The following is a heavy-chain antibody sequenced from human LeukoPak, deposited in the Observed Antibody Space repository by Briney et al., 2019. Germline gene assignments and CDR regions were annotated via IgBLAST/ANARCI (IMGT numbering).Heavy chain of an antibody. V-gene: IGHV3-64*01. D-gene: IGHD6-19*01. Sequence: RGSLRLSCAASGFTFSSYAMHWVRQAPRKGLEYVSSISGNGGSTYYANSVKGRFTISRDNSKNTLYLQMDSLRADDMAVYYCAREEYTSGWSYPNYWGQGTLVTVSS. CDR2: ISGNGGST. CDR1: GFTFSSYA. CDR3: AREEYTSGWSYPNY. J-gene: IGHJ4*02.